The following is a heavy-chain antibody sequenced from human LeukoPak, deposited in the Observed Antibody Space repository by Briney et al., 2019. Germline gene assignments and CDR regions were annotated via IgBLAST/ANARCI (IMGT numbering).Heavy chain of an antibody. J-gene: IGHJ4*02. V-gene: IGHV3-23*01. CDR3: AKDGYGDYGLDY. Sequence: PGGSLRLSCAASGFTFSSYAMSWVRQAPGKGLEWVSAISGSGGSTYYADSVKGRFTISRDNPKNTLYLQMNSLRAEDTAVYYCAKDGYGDYGLDYWGQGTLVTVSS. D-gene: IGHD4-17*01. CDR2: ISGSGGST. CDR1: GFTFSSYA.